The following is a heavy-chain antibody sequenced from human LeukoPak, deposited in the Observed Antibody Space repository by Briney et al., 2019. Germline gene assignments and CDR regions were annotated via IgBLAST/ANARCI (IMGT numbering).Heavy chain of an antibody. CDR1: GGSFSGYY. Sequence: PSETLSLTCAVYGGSFSGYYWSWIRQPPGKGLEWIGEINHSGSTNYNPSLKSRVTISVDTSKNQFSLKLSSVTAADTAVYYCARGPRTGYCSSTSRFMDYWGQGTLVTVSS. CDR3: ARGPRTGYCSSTSRFMDY. V-gene: IGHV4-34*01. D-gene: IGHD2-2*01. J-gene: IGHJ4*02. CDR2: INHSGST.